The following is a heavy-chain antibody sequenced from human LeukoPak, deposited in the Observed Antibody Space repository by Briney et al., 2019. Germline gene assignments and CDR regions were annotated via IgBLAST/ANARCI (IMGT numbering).Heavy chain of an antibody. J-gene: IGHJ6*02. CDR2: IYYSGST. CDR3: ASRSTNYYYYGMDV. CDR1: GGSISSGGYY. V-gene: IGHV4-31*11. Sequence: ASETLSLTCAVSGGSISSGGYYWSWIRQHPEKGLEWIGYIYYSGSTNYNPSLKSRVTISVDTSKNQFSLKLSSVTAADTAVYYCASRSTNYYYYGMDVWGQGTTVTVSS.